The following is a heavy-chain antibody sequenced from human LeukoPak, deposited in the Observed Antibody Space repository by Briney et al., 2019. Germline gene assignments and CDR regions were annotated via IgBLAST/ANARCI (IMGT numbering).Heavy chain of an antibody. CDR2: ISGSGNGGSI. CDR3: VKDFGRVRGTPDS. CDR1: GFVFSIYT. Sequence: GGSLRLSCSASGFVFSIYTMYWVREAPGKGPEYVSTISGSGNGGSIYYADSVKGRFTISRDDSKSILYLQMNGLRSEDTAVYYCVKDFGRVRGTPDSWGQGTLVTVSS. J-gene: IGHJ4*02. V-gene: IGHV3-64D*06. D-gene: IGHD3-16*01.